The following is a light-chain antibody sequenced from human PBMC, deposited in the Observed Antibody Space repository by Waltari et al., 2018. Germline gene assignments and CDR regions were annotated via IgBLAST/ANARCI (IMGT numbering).Light chain of an antibody. CDR3: QSFDSGLRVL. V-gene: IGLV1-40*01. CDR2: NKS. J-gene: IGLJ3*02. CDR1: PSNIGAGYA. Sequence: QSVLTHPPSVSGTPAQLLTISCTGDPSNIGAGYAVHWYQPIPGTALQLLTYNKSNGPAASPVRFFYSRSGTSASLTITGLQAEDDADYYCQSFDSGLRVLFGGGTKLTVL.